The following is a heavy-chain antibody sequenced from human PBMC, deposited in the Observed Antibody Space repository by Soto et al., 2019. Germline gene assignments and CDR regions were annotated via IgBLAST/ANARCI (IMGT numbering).Heavy chain of an antibody. J-gene: IGHJ6*02. V-gene: IGHV1-18*01. CDR3: AKNVHPPYSFSGMDA. Sequence: QGQLVQSGAEVKKPGASVKVSCKASGYTFPRYGIGWVRQATGQGLEWMGRISGYNGDTNYAQKFQGRVTMTVDTSTTAALMELTSLTSDDRAVYYCAKNVHPPYSFSGMDAFGQGTTVTVSS. CDR2: ISGYNGDT. CDR1: GYTFPRYG.